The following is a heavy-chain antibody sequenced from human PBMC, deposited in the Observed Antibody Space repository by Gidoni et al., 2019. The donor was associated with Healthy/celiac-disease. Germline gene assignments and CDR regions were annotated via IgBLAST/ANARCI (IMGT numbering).Heavy chain of an antibody. J-gene: IGHJ4*02. CDR3: ARGHRLWLNDY. Sequence: QVQLQQWRAGMLKPSETLSLTCAVYGGSFSGYYWSWIRQPPEKGREWIGESNHSGSTNDNPSLKSRVTISVDTSKNQFSLKLSSVTAADTAVYYCARGHRLWLNDYWGQGTLVTVSS. V-gene: IGHV4-34*01. CDR1: GGSFSGYY. CDR2: SNHSGST. D-gene: IGHD5-18*01.